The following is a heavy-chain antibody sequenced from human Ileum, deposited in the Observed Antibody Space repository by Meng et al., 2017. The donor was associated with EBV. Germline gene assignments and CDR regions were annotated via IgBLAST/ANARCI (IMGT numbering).Heavy chain of an antibody. CDR1: GGSVSSGGNY. CDR3: ARDGYSSGSD. CDR2: IYNSGST. J-gene: IGHJ4*02. Sequence: QGQLEGSGPGLVKPSWTLSLTCRVLGGSVSSGGNYWSWIRQPPGKGLEWIGYIYNSGSTNYNPSLKSRVTISVDTSKNQFSLKLSSVTAADTAVYYCARDGYSSGSDWGQGTLVTVSS. D-gene: IGHD6-19*01. V-gene: IGHV4-61*08.